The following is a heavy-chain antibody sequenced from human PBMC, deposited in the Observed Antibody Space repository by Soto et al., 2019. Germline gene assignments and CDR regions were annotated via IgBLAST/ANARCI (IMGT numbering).Heavy chain of an antibody. D-gene: IGHD4-17*01. V-gene: IGHV3-15*01. CDR1: GLTLSDAY. CDR3: TTDRPSRLRKPRV. CDR2: IKTKTDGGAT. J-gene: IGHJ4*02. Sequence: EGQLVESGGGLVKPGGSLKLSCEGSGLTLSDAYMSWVRQAPGKGLEWVGRIKTKTDGGATEYAAPVKGRFNISRDDSKNTLYVEMNSLKTEDTAVYYCTTDRPSRLRKPRVWGQGTLVTVSS.